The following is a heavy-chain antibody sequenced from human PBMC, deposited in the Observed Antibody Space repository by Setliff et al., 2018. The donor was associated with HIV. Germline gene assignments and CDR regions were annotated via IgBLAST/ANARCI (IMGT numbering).Heavy chain of an antibody. Sequence: PSETLSLTCTVSGGSISSGGYYWSWIRQHPGKGLEWIGYIYYSGSTYYNPSLKSRVTISVDTSKNQFSLKLSSVAAADTAVYYCARALRRVTGSEWFDPWGQGTLVTVSS. CDR1: GGSISSGGYY. V-gene: IGHV4-31*03. J-gene: IGHJ5*02. CDR3: ARALRRVTGSEWFDP. D-gene: IGHD2-21*02. CDR2: IYYSGST.